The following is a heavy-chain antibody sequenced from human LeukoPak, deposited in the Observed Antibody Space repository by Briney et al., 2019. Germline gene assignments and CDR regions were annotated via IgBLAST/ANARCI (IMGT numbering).Heavy chain of an antibody. J-gene: IGHJ2*01. CDR3: ARDPPQPGIIAAGYFDL. CDR2: VYYSGST. Sequence: SETLSLTCTVSGDSISSYSWSWIRQPPGKGLEWIGYVYYSGSTNYNPSLKSRVTILADTSKNQFSLKVRSVTAADTAVYYCARDPPQPGIIAAGYFDLWGRGTLVTVSS. V-gene: IGHV4-59*01. D-gene: IGHD6-13*01. CDR1: GDSISSYS.